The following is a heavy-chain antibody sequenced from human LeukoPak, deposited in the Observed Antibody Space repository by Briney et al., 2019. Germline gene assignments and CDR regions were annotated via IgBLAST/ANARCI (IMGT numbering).Heavy chain of an antibody. CDR1: GYTFSDYY. CDR3: ARDRGQQLAIDAFDI. CDR2: IYSGGST. Sequence: GGSLRLSCAASGYTFSDYYISWIRQAPGKGLEWVSVIYSGGSTYYADSVQGRFTISRDNSKNTLYLQMNSLRAEDTAVYYCARDRGQQLAIDAFDIWGQGTMVTVSS. V-gene: IGHV3-66*01. D-gene: IGHD6-13*01. J-gene: IGHJ3*02.